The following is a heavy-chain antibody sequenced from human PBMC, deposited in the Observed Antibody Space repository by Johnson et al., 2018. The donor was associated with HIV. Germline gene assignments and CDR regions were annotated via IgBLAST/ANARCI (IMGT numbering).Heavy chain of an antibody. J-gene: IGHJ3*01. V-gene: IGHV3-30*19. Sequence: QVQLVESGGGVVQPGRSLRLSCAASGFTFSSYGMHWVRQAPGKGLEWVAVISYDGSNKYYADSVKGRFTISRDNSKNTLYLQMNSLRPEDTAVYYCARQYKSDWFRDASDVWGQGTMVTVSS. D-gene: IGHD3-9*01. CDR2: ISYDGSNK. CDR3: ARQYKSDWFRDASDV. CDR1: GFTFSSYG.